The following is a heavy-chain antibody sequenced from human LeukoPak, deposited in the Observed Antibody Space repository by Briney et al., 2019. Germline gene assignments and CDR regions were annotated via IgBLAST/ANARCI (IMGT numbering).Heavy chain of an antibody. V-gene: IGHV1-2*02. Sequence: RAASVKVSCKASGYTFTGYYMHWVRQAPGQGLEWMGWINPNSGGTNYAQKFQGRVTMTRDTSISTAYMELSRLRSDDTAVYYCARDRATLRITIFPDWFDPWGQGTLVTVSS. CDR3: ARDRATLRITIFPDWFDP. D-gene: IGHD3-3*01. CDR2: INPNSGGT. CDR1: GYTFTGYY. J-gene: IGHJ5*02.